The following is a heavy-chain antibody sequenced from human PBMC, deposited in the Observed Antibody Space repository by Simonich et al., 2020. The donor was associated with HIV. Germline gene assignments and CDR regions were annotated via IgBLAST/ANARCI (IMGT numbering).Heavy chain of an antibody. J-gene: IGHJ6*03. D-gene: IGHD1-1*01. Sequence: QVQLQQWGAGLLKPSETLSLPCAVYGGSFSGYYWSWIRPPHGNGLEWIGESNYSGSTNYNPSLKSRVTISVDTSKNQFSLKLSSVTAADTAVYSCARGIPRNYYYFYYMDVWGKGTTVIVSS. CDR3: ARGIPRNYYYFYYMDV. CDR2: SNYSGST. CDR1: GGSFSGYY. V-gene: IGHV4-34*01.